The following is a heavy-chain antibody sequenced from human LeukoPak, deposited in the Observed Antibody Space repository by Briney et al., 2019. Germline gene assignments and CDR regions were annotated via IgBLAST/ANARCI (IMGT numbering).Heavy chain of an antibody. CDR3: ARGVRVVAATVFFDY. Sequence: GSLRLSCAASGFTFSSYAMSWIRQPPGKGLEWIGEINHSGSTNYNPSLKSRVTISVDTSKNQFSLKLSSVTAADTAVYYCARGVRVVAATVFFDYWGQGTLVTASS. V-gene: IGHV4-34*01. J-gene: IGHJ4*02. CDR2: INHSGST. D-gene: IGHD2-15*01. CDR1: GFTFSSYA.